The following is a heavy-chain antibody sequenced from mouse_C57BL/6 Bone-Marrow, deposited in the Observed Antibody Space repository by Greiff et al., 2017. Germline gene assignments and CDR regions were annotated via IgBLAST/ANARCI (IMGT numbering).Heavy chain of an antibody. CDR1: GFTFSNYW. D-gene: IGHD1-1*01. CDR2: IRLKSDNYAT. Sequence: EVKLEESGGGLVQPGGSMKLSCVASGFTFSNYWMNWVRQSPEKGLEWVAQIRLKSDNYATHYAESVKGRFTISRDDSKSSVYLQMNNLRAEDTGIYYCTAYYYGSSYAMDYWGQGTSVTVSS. CDR3: TAYYYGSSYAMDY. J-gene: IGHJ4*01. V-gene: IGHV6-3*01.